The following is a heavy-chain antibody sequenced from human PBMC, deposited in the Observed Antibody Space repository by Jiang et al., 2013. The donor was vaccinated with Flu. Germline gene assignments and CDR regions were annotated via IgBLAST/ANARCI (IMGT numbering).Heavy chain of an antibody. D-gene: IGHD6-13*01. J-gene: IGHJ4*02. CDR1: GASISSSSYY. Sequence: GSGLVKPSETLSLTCTVSGASISSSSYYWGWIRQPPGKGLGVGLGSIYYSGNTYYNSSLKSRVTISVDTSKNQFSLELSSVTAADTAVYYCATRDIAAAGLIRIFHYWGQGTLVTVSS. CDR3: ATRDIAAAGLIRIFHY. V-gene: IGHV4-39*01. CDR2: IYYSGNT.